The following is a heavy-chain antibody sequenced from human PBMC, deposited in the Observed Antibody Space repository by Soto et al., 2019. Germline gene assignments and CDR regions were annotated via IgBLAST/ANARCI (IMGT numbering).Heavy chain of an antibody. Sequence: PXGSLKLSCAASGFTFSSYWVLWVRQAPGKGLVWVSLINSDGSSTTYADSVKGRFTISRDNAKNTLYLQMNIQRAEDTAVYYCTRSPYYYGMDVWGQGTTVTVSS. V-gene: IGHV3-74*01. CDR3: TRSPYYYGMDV. CDR2: INSDGSST. J-gene: IGHJ6*02. CDR1: GFTFSSYW.